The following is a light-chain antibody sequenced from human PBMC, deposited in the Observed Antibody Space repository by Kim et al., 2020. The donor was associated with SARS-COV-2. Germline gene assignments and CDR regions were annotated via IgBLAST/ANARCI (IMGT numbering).Light chain of an antibody. CDR1: SGHSSYA. Sequence: SVKLTCTLSSGHSSYAIAWHQQQPEKGPRYLMKLNSDGSHSKGDGIPDRFSGSSSGAARYLTISSLQSEDEADYYCQTWGTGIWVFGGGTQLTVL. CDR3: QTWGTGIWV. J-gene: IGLJ3*02. V-gene: IGLV4-69*01. CDR2: LNSDGSH.